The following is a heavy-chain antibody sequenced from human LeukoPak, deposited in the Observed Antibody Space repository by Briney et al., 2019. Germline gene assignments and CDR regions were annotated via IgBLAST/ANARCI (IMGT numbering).Heavy chain of an antibody. CDR3: ARDIRGPSGSLDY. V-gene: IGHV4-61*02. CDR1: GGSISSGSYY. D-gene: IGHD1-26*01. J-gene: IGHJ4*02. Sequence: PSETLSLTCTVSGGSISSGSYYWSWIRQPAGKGLEWIGRIYTSGSTNYNPSLKSRVTISVDTSKNQFSLKLSSVTAADTAVYYCARDIRGPSGSLDYWGQGTLVTVSS. CDR2: IYTSGST.